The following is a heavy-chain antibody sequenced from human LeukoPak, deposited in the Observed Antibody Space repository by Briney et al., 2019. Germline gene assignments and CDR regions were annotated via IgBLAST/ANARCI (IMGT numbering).Heavy chain of an antibody. CDR1: GYTFTGYY. Sequence: ASVKVSCKASGYTFTGYYMHWVRQAPGQGLEWMGWINPNSGGTNYAQKFQGRVTMTRDTSISTAYMELSRLRSDDTAVYYCARDLGSGSYFYYDYWGQGTLVTVSS. V-gene: IGHV1-2*02. D-gene: IGHD3-10*01. J-gene: IGHJ4*02. CDR3: ARDLGSGSYFYYDY. CDR2: INPNSGGT.